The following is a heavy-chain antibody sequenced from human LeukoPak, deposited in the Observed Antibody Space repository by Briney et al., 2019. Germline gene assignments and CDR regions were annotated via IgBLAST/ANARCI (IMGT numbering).Heavy chain of an antibody. V-gene: IGHV4-59*01. Sequence: SETLSLTCTVSGGAISSYYWSWIRQPPGKGLEWIGYIYYSGSTNYNPSLKSRVTIPVDTSKNQFSLKLSSVTAADTAVYCCARDHATSFDYGGQGTLVTVSS. CDR2: IYYSGST. J-gene: IGHJ4*02. CDR1: GGAISSYY. CDR3: ARDHATSFDY.